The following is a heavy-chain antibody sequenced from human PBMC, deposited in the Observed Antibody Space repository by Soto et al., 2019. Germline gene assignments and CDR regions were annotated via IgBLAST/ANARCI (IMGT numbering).Heavy chain of an antibody. CDR2: INTDGGSS. Sequence: EVQLVESGGDLVQPGGSLRLSCAASGFTFSGHWMHWVRQVPGKGLEWVSRINTDGGSSAYADSVKGRFTISRDNARNTLYLQMNGLRGEDTAVYYCAREEGYCSRTSCYRRAFDTWGQGTTVTVSS. V-gene: IGHV3-74*03. CDR3: AREEGYCSRTSCYRRAFDT. D-gene: IGHD2-2*01. CDR1: GFTFSGHW. J-gene: IGHJ3*02.